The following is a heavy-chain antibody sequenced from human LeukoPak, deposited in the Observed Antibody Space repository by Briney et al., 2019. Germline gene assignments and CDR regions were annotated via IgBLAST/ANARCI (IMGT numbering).Heavy chain of an antibody. CDR1: RFTFSPYD. D-gene: IGHD2-2*01. Sequence: QSGGSLRLSCAASRFTFSPYDMMGLRQAPGGGVVGVSYISSSGSTIYYADSVRGRFTISRDNAKNSLYLQMNSLRAEDTAVYFCARDDLVVTHHVLDYWVQGTLVTVSS. V-gene: IGHV3-48*03. CDR2: ISSSGSTI. J-gene: IGHJ4*02. CDR3: ARDDLVVTHHVLDY.